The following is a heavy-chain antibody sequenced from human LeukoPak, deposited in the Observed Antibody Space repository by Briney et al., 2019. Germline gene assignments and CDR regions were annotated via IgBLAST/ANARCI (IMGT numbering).Heavy chain of an antibody. D-gene: IGHD5/OR15-5a*01. CDR2: INYNGRST. CDR1: GFSFGNSD. CDR3: ARVYVGAFDI. V-gene: IGHV3-30*03. Sequence: GGSLRLSCAATGFSFGNSDMNWFRQAPGEGPHWVANINYNGRSTSYADSVKGRFTISRDNSKNTLYLQMNSLRAEDTAVYYCARVYVGAFDIWGQGTMVTVSS. J-gene: IGHJ3*02.